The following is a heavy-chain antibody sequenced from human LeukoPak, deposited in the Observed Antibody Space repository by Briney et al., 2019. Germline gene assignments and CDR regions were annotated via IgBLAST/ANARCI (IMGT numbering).Heavy chain of an antibody. CDR1: GFTFSSYS. J-gene: IGHJ4*02. CDR3: ARDLSGAGGDSSGSLSVY. Sequence: KPGGSLRLSCAASGFTFSSYSMNWVRQAPGKGLEWVSSISSSSSYIYYADSVKGRFTISRDNAKNSLYLQMNSLRAEDTAVYYCARDLSGAGGDSSGSLSVYWGQGTLVTVSS. V-gene: IGHV3-21*01. D-gene: IGHD3-22*01. CDR2: ISSSSSYI.